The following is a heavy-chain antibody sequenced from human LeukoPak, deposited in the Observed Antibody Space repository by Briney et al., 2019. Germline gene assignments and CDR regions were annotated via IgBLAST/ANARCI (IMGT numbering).Heavy chain of an antibody. CDR1: GGSISSSSYY. CDR3: ARVSGYDWESFYDY. V-gene: IGHV4-39*07. Sequence: SETLSLTCTVPGGSISSSSYYWGWIRQPPEKGLEWIGSIYYSGSTQYNPSLKSRVTISVDTSKNQFSLKLSSVTAADTAMYYCARVSGYDWESFYDYWGQGSLVTVSS. CDR2: IYYSGST. D-gene: IGHD5-12*01. J-gene: IGHJ4*02.